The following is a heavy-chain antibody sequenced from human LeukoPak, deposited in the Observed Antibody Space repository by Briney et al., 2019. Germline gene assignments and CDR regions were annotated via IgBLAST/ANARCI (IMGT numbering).Heavy chain of an antibody. CDR2: ISIGGTNT. Sequence: GGSLRLSCAASGFPFRRFAMSWVRQAPGKGLECVSGISIGGTNTYYADSVKGRFTISRDDSKSTLHLQMNSLRAEDTAVYYCADMVRGVIVFGMDLWGRGTTVTVSS. CDR3: ADMVRGVIVFGMDL. CDR1: GFPFRRFA. D-gene: IGHD3-10*01. J-gene: IGHJ6*02. V-gene: IGHV3-23*01.